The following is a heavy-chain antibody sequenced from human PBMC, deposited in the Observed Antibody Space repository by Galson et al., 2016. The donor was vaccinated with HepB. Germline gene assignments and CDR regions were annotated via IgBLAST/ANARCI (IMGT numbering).Heavy chain of an antibody. D-gene: IGHD3-3*01. CDR2: IWYDGSDK. CDR1: GFPFRSYG. Sequence: SLRLSCAASGFPFRSYGMNWVRQAPGKGLEWLAVIWYDGSDKYYADSVKGRFTITRDDSKNTLYLHMNSLSVDDTGVYYCATMLTYDSWSGLGSSDVWGQGTTVTVTS. CDR3: ATMLTYDSWSGLGSSDV. J-gene: IGHJ6*02. V-gene: IGHV3-33*01.